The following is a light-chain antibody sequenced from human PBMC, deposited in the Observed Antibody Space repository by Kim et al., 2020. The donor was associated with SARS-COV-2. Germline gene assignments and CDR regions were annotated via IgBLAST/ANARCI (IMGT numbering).Light chain of an antibody. Sequence: SYELTQPPSVSVSPGQTASITCSGEKLGEKYACWYQQRPGQSPVLVIYQDNKRPSGIPERFSGSNSGNTATLTISGTQAMDEADYYCQAWDSSVVFGGGT. J-gene: IGLJ2*01. CDR1: KLGEKY. CDR3: QAWDSSVV. V-gene: IGLV3-1*01. CDR2: QDN.